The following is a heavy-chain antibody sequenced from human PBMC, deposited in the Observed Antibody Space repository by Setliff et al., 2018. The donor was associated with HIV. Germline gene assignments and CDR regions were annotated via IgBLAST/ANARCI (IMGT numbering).Heavy chain of an antibody. CDR3: ARDRSNWNYGKNYMGV. J-gene: IGHJ6*03. CDR2: ISTSGRT. Sequence: SETLSLTCTVSGGSISSGNYYWSWIRQPAGKGLEWIGHISTSGRTNYNPSLMSRLTISVDTSENQFSLKLTSVTAADTAVYYCARDRSNWNYGKNYMGVWGKGTTVTVSS. V-gene: IGHV4-61*09. CDR1: GGSISSGNYY. D-gene: IGHD1-7*01.